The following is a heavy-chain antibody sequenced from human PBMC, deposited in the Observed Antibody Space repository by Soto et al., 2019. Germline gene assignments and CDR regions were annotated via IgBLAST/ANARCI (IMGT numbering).Heavy chain of an antibody. V-gene: IGHV1-18*01. D-gene: IGHD6-13*01. CDR3: ARDSVVTAAGTFDY. CDR2: INTYSGNT. J-gene: IGHJ4*02. Sequence: ASVKVSCKASGYSFISYGISWVRQAPGQGPEWMGWINTYSGNTNSPQKVQGRITMTTDTSTSTAYMELRSLRFDDTAVYYCARDSVVTAAGTFDYWGQGTLVTVSS. CDR1: GYSFISYG.